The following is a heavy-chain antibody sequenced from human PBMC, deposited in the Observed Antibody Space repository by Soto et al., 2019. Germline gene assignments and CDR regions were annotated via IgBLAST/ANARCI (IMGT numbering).Heavy chain of an antibody. CDR3: ARPRGAVAGTTGVDY. CDR2: IDPSDSYT. V-gene: IGHV5-10-1*01. D-gene: IGHD6-19*01. Sequence: GESLKISCKGSGYTFTNYWINWVRQMPGKGLEWMGRIDPSDSYTNYSPSFQGHVTMSADKSISTAYLQWSSLKASDTAMYYCARPRGAVAGTTGVDYWGQGTLVTVS. CDR1: GYTFTNYW. J-gene: IGHJ4*02.